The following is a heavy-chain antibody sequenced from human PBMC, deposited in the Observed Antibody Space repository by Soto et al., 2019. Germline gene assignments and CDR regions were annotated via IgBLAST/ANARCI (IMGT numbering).Heavy chain of an antibody. CDR2: INPNSGGT. CDR3: ARLTVPLDIVVLPAASFDF. J-gene: IGHJ4*02. CDR1: GYTFTSYA. V-gene: IGHV1-2*02. D-gene: IGHD2-2*01. Sequence: VASVKVSCKASGYTFTSYAMHWVRQAPGQRLEWMGWINPNSGGTNYAQKFQGRVAMTRDTSISTAYMELSRLRSDDTAVYYCARLTVPLDIVVLPAASFDFWGQGALVTVSS.